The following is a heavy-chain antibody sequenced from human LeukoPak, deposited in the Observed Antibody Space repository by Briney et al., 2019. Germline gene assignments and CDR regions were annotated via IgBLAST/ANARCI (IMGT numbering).Heavy chain of an antibody. CDR2: INHSGST. J-gene: IGHJ6*03. CDR3: ARAIAAAGYYYYYYMDV. Sequence: SETLSLTCAVYGGSFSGYYWSWIRQPPGKGLEWIGEINHSGSTNYNPSLKSRVTISVDTSKNQFSLKLSSVTAADTAVYYCARAIAAAGYYYYYYMDVWGKGTTVTVSS. CDR1: GGSFSGYY. D-gene: IGHD6-13*01. V-gene: IGHV4-34*01.